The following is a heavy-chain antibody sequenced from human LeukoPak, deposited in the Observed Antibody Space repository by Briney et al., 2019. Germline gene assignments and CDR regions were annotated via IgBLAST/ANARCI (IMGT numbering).Heavy chain of an antibody. D-gene: IGHD3-22*01. Sequence: GASLRLSCAASGFTFSSYAMSWVRQAPGKGLEWVSAISGSGGSTYYADSVKGRFTISRDNSKNTLYLRMNSLRAEDTAVYYCAKDLEYDSSGYYFFDYWGQGTLVTVSS. CDR2: ISGSGGST. CDR1: GFTFSSYA. V-gene: IGHV3-23*01. CDR3: AKDLEYDSSGYYFFDY. J-gene: IGHJ4*02.